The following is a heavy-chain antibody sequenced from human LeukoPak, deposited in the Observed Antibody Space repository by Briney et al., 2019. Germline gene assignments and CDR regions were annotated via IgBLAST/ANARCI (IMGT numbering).Heavy chain of an antibody. Sequence: ASMKVSCKASGYTFTGYYMHWVRQAPGQGLEWMGWINPNSGGTNYAQKFQGRVTMTRDTSISTAYMELSSLRSDDTAVYYCARAAIEMAPTAPDYWGQGTLVTVSS. CDR3: ARAAIEMAPTAPDY. D-gene: IGHD2-2*02. CDR2: INPNSGGT. CDR1: GYTFTGYY. J-gene: IGHJ4*02. V-gene: IGHV1-2*02.